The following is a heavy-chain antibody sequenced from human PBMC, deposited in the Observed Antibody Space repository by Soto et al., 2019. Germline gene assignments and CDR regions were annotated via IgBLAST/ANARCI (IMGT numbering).Heavy chain of an antibody. CDR1: GGSISSYY. Sequence: SETLSLTCTVSGGSISSYYWSLIRPPPGKGLEWIGYIYYSGSTNYNPSLKSRVTISVDTSKNQFSLKLSSVTAADTAVYYCARDRFRYSYGHYFDYWGQGTLVTVSS. CDR2: IYYSGST. J-gene: IGHJ4*02. CDR3: ARDRFRYSYGHYFDY. V-gene: IGHV4-59*01. D-gene: IGHD5-18*01.